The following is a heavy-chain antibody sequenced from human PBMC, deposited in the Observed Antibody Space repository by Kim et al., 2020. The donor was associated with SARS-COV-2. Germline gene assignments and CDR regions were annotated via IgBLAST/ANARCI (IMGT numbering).Heavy chain of an antibody. CDR3: ARTPYSGSPYPYDY. CDR1: GYTFNNYY. V-gene: IGHV1-46*02. J-gene: IGHJ4*02. D-gene: IGHD6-13*01. Sequence: ASVKVSCKASGYTFNNYYIHWLRQAPGQGLEWMGILNPSGGTINYAQKFQDRVTMTRDTSTSTVYMELSSLKSDDAAVYYCARTPYSGSPYPYDYWGQGTLVTVSS. CDR2: LNPSGGTI.